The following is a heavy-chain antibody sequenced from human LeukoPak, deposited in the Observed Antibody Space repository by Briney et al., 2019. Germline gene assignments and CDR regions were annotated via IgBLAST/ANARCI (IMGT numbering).Heavy chain of an antibody. J-gene: IGHJ4*02. CDR3: AKVTYGSGTYGAFDY. D-gene: IGHD3-10*01. CDR1: GFTFSTFA. CDR2: ISSSGSTI. Sequence: GGSLRLSCAASGFTFSTFAMIWVRQAPGKGLEWVSYISSSGSTIYYADSVKGRFTISRDNSKNTLYLQMNSLRAEDTAVYYCAKVTYGSGTYGAFDYWGQGTLVTVSS. V-gene: IGHV3-23*01.